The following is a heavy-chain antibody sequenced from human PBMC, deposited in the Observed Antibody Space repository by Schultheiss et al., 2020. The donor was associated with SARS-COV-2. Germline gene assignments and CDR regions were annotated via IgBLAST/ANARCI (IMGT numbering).Heavy chain of an antibody. CDR1: GGSISSYY. CDR2: IDYSGTT. Sequence: SQTLSLTCTVSGGSISSYYWSWIRQPPGKGLEWIGYIDYSGTTNYNPSLKSRVNILVDPSKNQFSLNLNSVTAADTAVYYCARRIGDGYYSYFDYWGQGTLVTVSS. CDR3: ARRIGDGYYSYFDY. J-gene: IGHJ4*02. V-gene: IGHV4-59*01. D-gene: IGHD5-24*01.